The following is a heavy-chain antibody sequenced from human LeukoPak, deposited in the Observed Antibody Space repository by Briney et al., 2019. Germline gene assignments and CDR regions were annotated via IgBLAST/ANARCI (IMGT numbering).Heavy chain of an antibody. CDR2: ISYDGSNK. D-gene: IGHD6-19*01. J-gene: IGHJ4*02. Sequence: GGSLRLSCAASGFTFSSYAMPWLRQAPGKGLEWVAVISYDGSNKYYADSVKGRFTISRDNSKNTLYLQMNSLRAEDTAVYYCAKDGSGLTYYFDYWGQGTLVTVSS. CDR3: AKDGSGLTYYFDY. CDR1: GFTFSSYA. V-gene: IGHV3-30*01.